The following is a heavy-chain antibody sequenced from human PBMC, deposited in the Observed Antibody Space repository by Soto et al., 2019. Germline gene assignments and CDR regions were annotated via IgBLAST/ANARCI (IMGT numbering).Heavy chain of an antibody. V-gene: IGHV1-18*01. CDR2: ISAYNGNT. D-gene: IGHD6-13*01. CDR3: ARAKGIAAAGTYDY. J-gene: IGHJ4*02. Sequence: GPPVKVSCKASGYTFTSYGISWVRQAPGQGLEWMGWISAYNGNTNYAQKLQGRVTMTTDTSTSTAYMELRSLRSDDTAVYYCARAKGIAAAGTYDYWGQGALVTVSS. CDR1: GYTFTSYG.